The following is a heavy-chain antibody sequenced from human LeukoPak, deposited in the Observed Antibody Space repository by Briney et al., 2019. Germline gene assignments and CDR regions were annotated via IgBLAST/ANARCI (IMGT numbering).Heavy chain of an antibody. D-gene: IGHD3-16*01. CDR3: ARDPGYESWSPFWGGMDV. Sequence: GGSLRLSCAASGFTFSSSWMHWVRQAPGKGLVWVSRITRDGSSTAYADSVKGRFTTSRDNAKNTLYLQMDSLRDDDTAVYYCARDPGYESWSPFWGGMDVWGNGTTVIVSS. CDR2: ITRDGSST. J-gene: IGHJ6*04. V-gene: IGHV3-74*01. CDR1: GFTFSSSW.